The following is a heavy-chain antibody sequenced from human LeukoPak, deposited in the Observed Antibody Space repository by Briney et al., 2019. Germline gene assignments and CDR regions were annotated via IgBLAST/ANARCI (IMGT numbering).Heavy chain of an antibody. Sequence: GGSLRLSCAASGFTFSNAWMSWVRQAPGKGLEWVGRIKSKTDGGTTDYAAPVKGRFTISRDDSKNTLYLQMNSLKTEDTAVYYCTTRIAVAGTTFDYWGQGTLVTVSS. CDR3: TTRIAVAGTTFDY. CDR2: IKSKTDGGTT. J-gene: IGHJ4*02. CDR1: GFTFSNAW. V-gene: IGHV3-15*01. D-gene: IGHD6-19*01.